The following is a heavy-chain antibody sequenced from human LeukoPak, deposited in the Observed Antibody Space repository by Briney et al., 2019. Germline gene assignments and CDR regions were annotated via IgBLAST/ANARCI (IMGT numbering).Heavy chain of an antibody. V-gene: IGHV3-48*01. Sequence: TGGSLRLSCAASGFTFSTYSMNWIRQAPGKGLEWVSYISSSSSATHYADSVKGRFTISRDNGKNSLFLQVNSLRAEDTAVYYCARDYSSSSGRAFDIWGQGTMVTVSS. CDR1: GFTFSTYS. D-gene: IGHD6-6*01. J-gene: IGHJ3*02. CDR2: ISSSSSAT. CDR3: ARDYSSSSGRAFDI.